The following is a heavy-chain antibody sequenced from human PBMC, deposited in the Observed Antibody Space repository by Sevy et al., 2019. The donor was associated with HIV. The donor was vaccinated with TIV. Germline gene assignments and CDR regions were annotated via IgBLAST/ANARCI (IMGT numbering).Heavy chain of an antibody. CDR1: GFTFSSYA. CDR3: AKDFWSGYYPSSDYFDY. CDR2: ISGSGGST. D-gene: IGHD3-3*01. Sequence: GGSLRLSCAASGFTFSSYAMSWVRHAPGKGLEWVSAISGSGGSTYYADSVKGRFTISRDNSKNTLYLQMNSLRAEDTAVYYCAKDFWSGYYPSSDYFDYWGQGTLVTVSS. J-gene: IGHJ4*02. V-gene: IGHV3-23*01.